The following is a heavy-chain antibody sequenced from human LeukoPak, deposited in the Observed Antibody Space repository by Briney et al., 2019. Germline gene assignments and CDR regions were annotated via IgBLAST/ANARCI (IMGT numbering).Heavy chain of an antibody. CDR3: ARAPGPVAGIFDY. Sequence: PSETLSLTCTVSGGSVSSGSYYWSWIRQPPGKGLEWIGYIYYSGSTNYNPSLKSRVTISVDTSKNQFSLKLSSVTAADTAVYYCARAPGPVAGIFDYWGQGTLVTVSS. CDR2: IYYSGST. J-gene: IGHJ4*02. CDR1: GGSVSSGSYY. V-gene: IGHV4-61*01. D-gene: IGHD6-19*01.